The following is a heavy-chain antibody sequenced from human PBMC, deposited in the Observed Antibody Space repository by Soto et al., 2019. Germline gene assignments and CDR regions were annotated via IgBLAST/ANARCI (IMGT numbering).Heavy chain of an antibody. V-gene: IGHV1-18*01. Sequence: GASVKVSCKASGYTFTSYGISWVRQAPGQGLEWMGWISAYNGNTNYAQKLQGRVTMTTDTSTNTAYMELRSLRSDDTAVYYCARTSRGTELHYYYYYMDVWGKGTTVTVSS. CDR2: ISAYNGNT. CDR3: ARTSRGTELHYYYYYMDV. J-gene: IGHJ6*03. D-gene: IGHD1-7*01. CDR1: GYTFTSYG.